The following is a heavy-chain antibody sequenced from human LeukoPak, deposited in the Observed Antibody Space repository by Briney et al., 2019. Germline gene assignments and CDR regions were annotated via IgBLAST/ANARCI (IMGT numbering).Heavy chain of an antibody. Sequence: GGSLRLSCAASGFTFSSYSMNWVRQAPGKGLEWVSSISSSSSYIYYADSVKGRFTISRDNAKNSLYLQMKSLRAEDTALYYCARDSFSGSSLDHWGQGTLVTVSS. CDR1: GFTFSSYS. CDR2: ISSSSSYI. CDR3: ARDSFSGSSLDH. V-gene: IGHV3-21*04. J-gene: IGHJ4*02. D-gene: IGHD1-26*01.